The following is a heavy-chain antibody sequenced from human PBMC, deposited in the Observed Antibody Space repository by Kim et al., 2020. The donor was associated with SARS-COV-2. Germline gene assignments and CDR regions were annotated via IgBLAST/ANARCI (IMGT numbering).Heavy chain of an antibody. V-gene: IGHV3-53*01. Sequence: GGSLRLSCAASGFTVSSNYMSWVRQAPGKGLEWVSVIYSGGSTYYADSVKGRFTISRDNSKNTLYLQMNSLRAEDTAVYYCARDSVYTSSLKEMDVWGQGTTVTVSS. CDR3: ARDSVYTSSLKEMDV. CDR1: GFTVSSNY. D-gene: IGHD1-20*01. CDR2: IYSGGST. J-gene: IGHJ6*02.